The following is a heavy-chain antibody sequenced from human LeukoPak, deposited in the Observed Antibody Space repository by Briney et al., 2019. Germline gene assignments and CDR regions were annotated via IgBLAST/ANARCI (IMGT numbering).Heavy chain of an antibody. CDR3: ARAGSSNWFDH. CDR2: MNTNSGNT. CDR1: GYTFTIYD. Sequence: GASVKVSCTASGYTFTIYDINWVRQAPGQGHEWMGWMNTNSGNTGYAQKFQVRVSMTKNTSIITAYMELSSLRSEDTAVYDCARAGSSNWFDHWGQGTLVTVSS. D-gene: IGHD6-19*01. J-gene: IGHJ5*02. V-gene: IGHV1-8*01.